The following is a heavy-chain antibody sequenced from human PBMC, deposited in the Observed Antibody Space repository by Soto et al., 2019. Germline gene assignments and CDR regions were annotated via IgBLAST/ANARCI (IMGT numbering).Heavy chain of an antibody. J-gene: IGHJ6*02. CDR2: INHSGST. Sequence: SETLSLTCAVYGGSFSGYYWSWIRQPPGKGLEWIGEINHSGSTNYNPSLKSRVTISVDTSKNQFSLKLSSVTAAVTALYYCARGTYWARYYYYYGMDVWGQGTTVT. CDR1: GGSFSGYY. V-gene: IGHV4-34*01. D-gene: IGHD2-8*02. CDR3: ARGTYWARYYYYYGMDV.